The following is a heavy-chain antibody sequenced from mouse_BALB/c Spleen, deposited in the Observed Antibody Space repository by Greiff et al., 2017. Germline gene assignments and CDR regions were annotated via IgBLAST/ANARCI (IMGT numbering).Heavy chain of an antibody. V-gene: IGHV14-3*02. CDR2: IDPANGNT. J-gene: IGHJ3*01. CDR1: GFNIKDTY. Sequence: LVESGAELVKPGASVKLSCTASGFNIKDTYMHWVKQRPEQGLEWIGRIDPANGNTKYDPKFQGKATITADTSSNTAYLQLSSLTSEDTAVYYCARGDYGSAWFAYWGQGTLVTVSA. D-gene: IGHD1-1*02. CDR3: ARGDYGSAWFAY.